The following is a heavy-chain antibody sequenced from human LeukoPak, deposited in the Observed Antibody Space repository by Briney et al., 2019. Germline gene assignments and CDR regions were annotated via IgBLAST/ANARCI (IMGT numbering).Heavy chain of an antibody. J-gene: IGHJ5*02. CDR1: GYSISSGYF. V-gene: IGHV4-61*02. Sequence: SETLSLTCTVSGYSISSGYFWSWTRQPAGKGLEWIGRIYTSGSTNYNPSLKSRVTISVDTSKNQFSLKLSSVTAADTAVYYCARGIWFGESSPWGQGTLVTVSS. CDR2: IYTSGST. CDR3: ARGIWFGESSP. D-gene: IGHD3-10*01.